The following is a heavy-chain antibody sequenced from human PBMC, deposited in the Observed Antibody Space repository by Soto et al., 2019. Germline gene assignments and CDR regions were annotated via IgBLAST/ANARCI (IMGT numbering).Heavy chain of an antibody. J-gene: IGHJ5*02. D-gene: IGHD6-19*01. Sequence: SETLSLTCSVSGGSISNYYNFWSWLRQSPGRGLEWIGYISYSGSTNYNPSAKSRVTISADMSKNQFSLRLSSVTAADTAIYYCAKTIVVAGNLRFDPWGQGALVTVSS. CDR1: GGSISNYY. V-gene: IGHV4-59*03. CDR2: ISYSGST. CDR3: AKTIVVAGNLRFDP.